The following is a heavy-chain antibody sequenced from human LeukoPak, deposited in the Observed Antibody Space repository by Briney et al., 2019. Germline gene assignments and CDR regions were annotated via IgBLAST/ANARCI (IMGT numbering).Heavy chain of an antibody. CDR1: GFTVSSNY. Sequence: GGSLRLSCAASGFTVSSNYMSWVRQAPGKGLEWVSVIYSGGSTYYADSLKGRFTISRDNSKNTLYLQMNSLRAEDTTVYYCARDANWGFDAFDIWGQGTMVTVSS. CDR2: IYSGGST. CDR3: ARDANWGFDAFDI. V-gene: IGHV3-53*01. J-gene: IGHJ3*02. D-gene: IGHD7-27*01.